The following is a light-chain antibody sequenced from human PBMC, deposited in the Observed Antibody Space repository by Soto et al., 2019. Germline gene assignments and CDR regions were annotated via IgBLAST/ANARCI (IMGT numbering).Light chain of an antibody. Sequence: QSALTQPPSASGSPGQSVPISCTGTSSDVGGYNYVSWYQQHPGKAPKLMIYEVSKRPSGVPDRFSGSKSGNTASLPVSWLQAEDEADYYCSSYAGSNIVVFGGGTKLTVL. V-gene: IGLV2-8*01. CDR2: EVS. J-gene: IGLJ2*01. CDR1: SSDVGGYNY. CDR3: SSYAGSNIVV.